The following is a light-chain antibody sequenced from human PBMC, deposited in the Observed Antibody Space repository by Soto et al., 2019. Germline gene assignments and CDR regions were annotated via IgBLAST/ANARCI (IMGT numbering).Light chain of an antibody. CDR1: QSVSSSY. J-gene: IGKJ1*01. Sequence: EIVSTPAPSTLSLSPGERATLSCRASQSVSSSYLAWYQQKPGQAPRLLIYGASSRATGIPDRFSGSGSGTDFTLTISGLEPEDFAVYYCLQHNSYPRTFGQGTKVDIK. CDR3: LQHNSYPRT. V-gene: IGKV3-20*01. CDR2: GAS.